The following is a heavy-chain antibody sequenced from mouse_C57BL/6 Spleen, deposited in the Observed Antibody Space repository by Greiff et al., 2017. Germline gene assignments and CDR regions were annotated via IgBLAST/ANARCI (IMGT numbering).Heavy chain of an antibody. CDR1: GYSITSGYD. J-gene: IGHJ3*01. CDR2: ISYSGST. Sequence: EVKLVESGPGMVKPSQSLSLTCTVTGYSITSGYDWHWIRHFPGNKLEWMGYISYSGSTNYNPSLKSRISITHDTSKNHFFLKLNAVTTEDTATYYCARCVTGTCAYWGQGTLVTVSA. CDR3: ARCVTGTCAY. D-gene: IGHD4-1*01. V-gene: IGHV3-1*01.